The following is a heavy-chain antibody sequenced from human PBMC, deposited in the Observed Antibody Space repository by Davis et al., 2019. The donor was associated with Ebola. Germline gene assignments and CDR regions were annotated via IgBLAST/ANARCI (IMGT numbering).Heavy chain of an antibody. J-gene: IGHJ4*02. Sequence: PGGSLRLSCTASGFTFGDYAMSWFRQAPGKGLEWVGFIRSKAYGGTTEYAASVKGRFTISRDDSKSIAYLQMNSLKTEDTAVYYCTRDKVGVYCSSTSCHTIGPANYFDYWGQGTLVTVSS. D-gene: IGHD2-2*01. CDR1: GFTFGDYA. CDR2: IRSKAYGGTT. CDR3: TRDKVGVYCSSTSCHTIGPANYFDY. V-gene: IGHV3-49*03.